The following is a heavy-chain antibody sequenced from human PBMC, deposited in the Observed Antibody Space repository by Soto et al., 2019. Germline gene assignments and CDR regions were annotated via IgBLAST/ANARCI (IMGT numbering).Heavy chain of an antibody. J-gene: IGHJ6*02. CDR2: INPSGGST. CDR1: GYTFTSYY. CDR3: AREGYSSSGSKTNSYYGMDV. D-gene: IGHD6-13*01. Sequence: VKVSCKASGYTFTSYYMHWVRQAPGQGLEWMGIINPSGGSTSYAQKFKGRVTLTSDTSTSTVYMELSSMRSEDTAVYYCAREGYSSSGSKTNSYYGMDVWGQGPTVTVSS. V-gene: IGHV1-46*01.